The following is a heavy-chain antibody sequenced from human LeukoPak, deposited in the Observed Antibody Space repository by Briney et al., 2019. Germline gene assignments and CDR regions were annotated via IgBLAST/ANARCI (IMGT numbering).Heavy chain of an antibody. D-gene: IGHD4-17*01. J-gene: IGHJ5*02. Sequence: PSETLSLTCTVSGGSISSGGYYWSWIRRHPGKGLEWIGYIYYSGSTYYNPSLKSRVTISVDTSKNQFSLKLSSVTAADTAVYYRARDWVGDYAIDPWGQGTLVTVSS. CDR3: ARDWVGDYAIDP. V-gene: IGHV4-31*03. CDR1: GGSISSGGYY. CDR2: IYYSGST.